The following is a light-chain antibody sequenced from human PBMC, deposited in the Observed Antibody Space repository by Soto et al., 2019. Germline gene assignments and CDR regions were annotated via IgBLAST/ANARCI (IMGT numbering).Light chain of an antibody. Sequence: EIVMTQSPATLPVSPGERATLSCRASQSVSSNLAWYQQKPGQAPRLLIYGASTRATGIPARFSGSGSGTEFTLTISSLLSEDFAIYFCQQYNNWPPDRTFGQGTKVEIK. CDR1: QSVSSN. V-gene: IGKV3-15*01. CDR2: GAS. J-gene: IGKJ1*01. CDR3: QQYNNWPPDRT.